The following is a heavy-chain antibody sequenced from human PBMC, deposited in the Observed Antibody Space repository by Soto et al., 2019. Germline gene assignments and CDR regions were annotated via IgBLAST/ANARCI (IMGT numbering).Heavy chain of an antibody. CDR3: ARLRVVRAVRYFDY. D-gene: IGHD3-3*01. CDR2: IKQDGSEK. CDR1: GFTFSSYW. Sequence: EVQLVESGGGLVQPGGSLRLSCAASGFTFSSYWMSWVRQAPGKGLEWVANIKQDGSEKYYVDSVKGRFTISRDNAKNSLYLQMNSLRAEDTAVYYCARLRVVRAVRYFDYWGQGTLVTVSS. V-gene: IGHV3-7*01. J-gene: IGHJ4*02.